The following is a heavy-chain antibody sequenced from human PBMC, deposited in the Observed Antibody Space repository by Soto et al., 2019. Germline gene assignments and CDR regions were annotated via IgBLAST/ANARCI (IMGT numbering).Heavy chain of an antibody. CDR2: IYYSGST. CDR1: GCSISSYY. V-gene: IGHV4-59*01. Sequence: SETLSLTCTVSGCSISSYYWSWIRQPPGKGLEWIGYIYYSGSTNYNPSLKSRVTISVDTSKNQFSLKLSSVTAADTAVYYCARLNIVATIYAFDIWGQGTMVTVS. D-gene: IGHD5-12*01. CDR3: ARLNIVATIYAFDI. J-gene: IGHJ3*02.